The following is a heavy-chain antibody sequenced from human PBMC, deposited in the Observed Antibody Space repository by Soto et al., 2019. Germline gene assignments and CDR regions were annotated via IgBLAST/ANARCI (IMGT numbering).Heavy chain of an antibody. V-gene: IGHV1-69*01. CDR3: AREGASGSHIGY. CDR2: IIPIFGTA. J-gene: IGHJ4*02. D-gene: IGHD3-22*01. Sequence: QVQLVQSGAEVQKPGSSVNFSCKASGGTFSSYAISWVRQAPGQGLEWMGGIIPIFGTANYAQKFQGRVTITADESTSTAYMELSSLRSEDTAVYYCAREGASGSHIGYWGQGTLVTVSS. CDR1: GGTFSSYA.